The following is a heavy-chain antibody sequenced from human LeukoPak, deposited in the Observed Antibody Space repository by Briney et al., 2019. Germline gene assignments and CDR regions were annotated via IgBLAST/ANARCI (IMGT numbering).Heavy chain of an antibody. CDR3: ARDRSGSGSYSYDN. J-gene: IGHJ4*02. Sequence: GGSLRLSCAASGFSVSSNYMSWVRQAPGKGLEWDSVIFSGGSTYFADSVKGRFTISRDNSKNTLYLQMNSLRAEDTAVYYCARDRSGSGSYSYDNWGQGTLVTVSS. V-gene: IGHV3-66*01. CDR1: GFSVSSNY. D-gene: IGHD3-10*01. CDR2: IFSGGST.